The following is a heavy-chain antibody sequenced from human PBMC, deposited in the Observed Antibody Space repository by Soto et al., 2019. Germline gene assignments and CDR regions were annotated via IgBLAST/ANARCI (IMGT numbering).Heavy chain of an antibody. V-gene: IGHV3-74*01. D-gene: IGHD3-10*01. CDR3: TRGPRPISTGTGAY. CDR1: GFIFKMYW. CDR2: MYNDGTYS. Sequence: EVQLVESGGGLVPPGGSVRLSCAASGFIFKMYWMHWVRQSQGKGLVWISRMYNDGTYSVYADSVRGRFTISRDNVNDTLYLQMTNLRAEDSGLYYCTRGPRPISTGTGAYWGQGTQVTVSS. J-gene: IGHJ4*02.